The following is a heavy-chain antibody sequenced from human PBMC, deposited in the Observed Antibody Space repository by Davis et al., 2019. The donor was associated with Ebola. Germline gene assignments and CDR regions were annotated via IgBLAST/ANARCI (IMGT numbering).Heavy chain of an antibody. CDR3: AIDTEVVIIDYGMDD. CDR2: IIPMFGIL. Sequence: SAKVSCNASAGTFTSYAISWVRQVPGQGLEWMGGIIPMFGILNYAQKFQDRVTITADKSTYTSDMERSSLSTDDTAVDYCAIDTEVVIIDYGMDDWGQGTTVTVSS. CDR1: AGTFTSYA. J-gene: IGHJ6*02. V-gene: IGHV1-69*10. D-gene: IGHD3-3*01.